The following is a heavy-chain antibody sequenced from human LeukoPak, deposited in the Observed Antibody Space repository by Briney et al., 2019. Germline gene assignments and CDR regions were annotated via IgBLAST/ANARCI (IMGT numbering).Heavy chain of an antibody. J-gene: IGHJ6*02. CDR2: LYIGGRT. V-gene: IGHV4-61*02. Sequence: SQTLSLTCTVTGTSIRSGSYYWNWIRQAAGKGLEWIGRLYIGGRTTYNPSLKSRVTISLETTENQFSLRLRSVTAADTAVYYCARKDGGTLYYYYGMDVWGQGTTVTVPS. CDR3: ARKDGGTLYYYYGMDV. D-gene: IGHD2-15*01. CDR1: GTSIRSGSYY.